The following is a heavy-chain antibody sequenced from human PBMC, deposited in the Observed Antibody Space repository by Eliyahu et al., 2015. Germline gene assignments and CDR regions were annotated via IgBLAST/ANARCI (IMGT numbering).Heavy chain of an antibody. Sequence: QVQLVESGGGVVQPGRSLRLSCAASGFTFXSYGMXWVRQAPGKGLEWVAVISYDGSNKYYADSVKGRFTISRDNSKNTLYLQMNSLRAEDTAVYYCAKDLGYSYGWALDYWGQGTLVTVSS. CDR3: AKDLGYSYGWALDY. CDR1: GFTFXSYG. D-gene: IGHD5-18*01. V-gene: IGHV3-30*18. J-gene: IGHJ4*02. CDR2: ISYDGSNK.